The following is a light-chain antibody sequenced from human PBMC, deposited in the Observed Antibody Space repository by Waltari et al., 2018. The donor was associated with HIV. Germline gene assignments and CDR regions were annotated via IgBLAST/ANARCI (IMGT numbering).Light chain of an antibody. J-gene: IGLJ3*02. CDR1: SRDVGGYNY. Sequence: QSALTQPRPVSGSPGQSVTISCTGTSRDVGGYNYVSWYQQHPGKAPKLMIFDFSKRPSGVPARFSASKSGNTASLTISGLQAEDEADYYCCSYGGSYTWVFGGGTKLTVL. CDR3: CSYGGSYTWV. CDR2: DFS. V-gene: IGLV2-11*01.